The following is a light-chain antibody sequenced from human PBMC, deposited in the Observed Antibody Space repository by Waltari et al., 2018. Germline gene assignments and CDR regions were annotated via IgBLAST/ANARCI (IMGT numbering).Light chain of an antibody. CDR3: QSADSSDTSWV. J-gene: IGLJ3*02. CDR2: KDS. V-gene: IGLV3-25*03. CDR1: ALPKQY. Sequence: SYELTQPPSVSVSPGQTARITCSGDALPKQYVYWCQQKPGQAPVLVKYKDSERPSGIPERFSGSSSGTTATLTISGVQAEDEADYYCQSADSSDTSWVFGGGTKVTVL.